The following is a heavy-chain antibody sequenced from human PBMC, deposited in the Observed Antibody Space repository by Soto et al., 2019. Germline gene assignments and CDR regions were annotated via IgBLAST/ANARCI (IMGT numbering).Heavy chain of an antibody. Sequence: EVQLLESGGDLAQPGGSLRLSCAASGFTFTNYAMSWVRQAPGKGLEWVSGISASGRDTYYADSVKDRFTISRDGSKNTLYLQMNSLRAEDTAIYYCAKGKTSGWYYFDSWGQGALVTVSS. V-gene: IGHV3-23*01. CDR3: AKGKTSGWYYFDS. CDR1: GFTFTNYA. J-gene: IGHJ4*02. CDR2: ISASGRDT. D-gene: IGHD6-19*01.